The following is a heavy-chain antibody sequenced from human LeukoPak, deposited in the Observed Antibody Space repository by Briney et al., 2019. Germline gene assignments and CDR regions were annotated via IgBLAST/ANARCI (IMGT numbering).Heavy chain of an antibody. V-gene: IGHV1-8*01. Sequence: ASVKVSCKASGYNFKSYDINWVRQAAGQGLEWMGWMNPHGDYTGYSQKFQDRVTMTSDSSTTTAFMELSSLTSEDTALYYCARGLRDGLIGNDVLDVWGLGTMVIVTS. CDR1: GYNFKSYD. J-gene: IGHJ3*01. CDR3: ARGLRDGLIGNDVLDV. D-gene: IGHD3-10*01. CDR2: MNPHGDYT.